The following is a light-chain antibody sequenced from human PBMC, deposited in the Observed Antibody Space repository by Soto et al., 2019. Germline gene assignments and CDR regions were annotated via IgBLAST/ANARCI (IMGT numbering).Light chain of an antibody. V-gene: IGKV1-5*03. CDR1: QSISSW. CDR2: NSS. CDR3: QQYNDNWT. J-gene: IGKJ1*01. Sequence: DIQMTQSPSTLSASVGDRVTITCRASQSISSWLAWYQQKPGTAPKLLIYNSSTLQTGVPSRFSGSGSGTEFTLTISSLQPDDFATYYCQQYNDNWTLGQGTKVEIK.